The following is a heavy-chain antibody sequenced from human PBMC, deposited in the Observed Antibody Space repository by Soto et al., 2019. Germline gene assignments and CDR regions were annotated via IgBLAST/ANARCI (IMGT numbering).Heavy chain of an antibody. D-gene: IGHD6-13*01. CDR2: ISHDGFSQ. J-gene: IGHJ5*01. Sequence: QVQLVESGGGVVQPGTSLRLSCVVSGFTLSNTGVHWVRQAPGKGLEWVAMISHDGFSQHYVDSVRGRFTISRDNSKNTLYLQMVSLRPEDTSVYYCEKDWGSSGWFNWFDSWGQGTLVIVSS. CDR3: EKDWGSSGWFNWFDS. V-gene: IGHV3-30*18. CDR1: GFTLSNTG.